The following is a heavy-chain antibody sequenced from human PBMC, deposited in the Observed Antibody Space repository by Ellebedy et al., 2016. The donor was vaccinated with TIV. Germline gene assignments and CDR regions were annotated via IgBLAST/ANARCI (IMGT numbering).Heavy chain of an antibody. CDR3: ARGLASGARQFDP. D-gene: IGHD3-3*02. Sequence: AASVKVSCKASGYTFTGYYMHWVRQAPGQGLEWMGWINPNSGGTKYAQKLQDRVTMTRDTSISTAYMELSSLRSDDTAVYYCARGLASGARQFDPWGQGTLVTVSS. CDR2: INPNSGGT. J-gene: IGHJ5*02. V-gene: IGHV1-2*02. CDR1: GYTFTGYY.